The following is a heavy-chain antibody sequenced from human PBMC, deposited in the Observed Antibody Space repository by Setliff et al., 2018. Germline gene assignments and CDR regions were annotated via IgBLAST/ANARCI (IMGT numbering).Heavy chain of an antibody. CDR3: AKAAGGYCSSTSCYYDYYYMDV. CDR1: GFTFSSYA. Sequence: PGGSLRLSCAASGFTFSSYAMSWVRQAPGKGLEWVSVIYSGGSSTYYADSVKGRFTISRDNSKNTLYLQMNSLRAEDTAVYYCAKAAGGYCSSTSCYYDYYYMDVWGKGTTVTVSS. J-gene: IGHJ6*03. D-gene: IGHD2-2*01. V-gene: IGHV3-23*03. CDR2: IYSGGSST.